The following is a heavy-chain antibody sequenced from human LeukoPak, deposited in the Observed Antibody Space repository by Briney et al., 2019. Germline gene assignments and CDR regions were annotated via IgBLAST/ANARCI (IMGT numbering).Heavy chain of an antibody. CDR2: IRKKTNSYTT. D-gene: IGHD6-6*01. Sequence: GGSLRLSCAASGFTFSDHYMDWVRQAPGKGLEWVARIRKKTNSYTTEYAASVKGRFTTSRDDSRNSLYLQMNSLKTEDTAVYYCARVYTSSSRTFDYWGQGTLVTVSS. CDR1: GFTFSDHY. CDR3: ARVYTSSSRTFDY. J-gene: IGHJ4*02. V-gene: IGHV3-72*01.